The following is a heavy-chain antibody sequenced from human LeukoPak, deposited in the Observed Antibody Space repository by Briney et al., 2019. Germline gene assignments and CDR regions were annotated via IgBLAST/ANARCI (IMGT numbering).Heavy chain of an antibody. J-gene: IGHJ6*02. D-gene: IGHD3-22*01. V-gene: IGHV3-9*01. Sequence: GGSPRLSCTVPGFTFDDYAMHWVRHTPGKGLEWVAGITWNRDNIGYGDSVKGRFTISRDNVKNVLYLQMNSLRPEDTAFYCAKDLSSAITSALVLDVWGQGTTV. CDR3: AKDLSSAITSALVLDV. CDR1: GFTFDDYA. CDR2: ITWNRDNI.